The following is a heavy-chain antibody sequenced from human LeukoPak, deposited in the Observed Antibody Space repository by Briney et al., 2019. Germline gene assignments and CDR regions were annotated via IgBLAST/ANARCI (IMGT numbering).Heavy chain of an antibody. Sequence: GGSLRLSCAASGFTFGSTAMNWVRQAPGKGLEWVSAIGSGGGSTDYTDSVQGRFTISRDTSKSTLYLQMNSLRAEDTAVYYCAKGFLGGTDQYFDSWGQGTLVTVSS. V-gene: IGHV3-23*01. J-gene: IGHJ4*02. CDR3: AKGFLGGTDQYFDS. CDR2: IGSGGGST. D-gene: IGHD6-19*01. CDR1: GFTFGSTA.